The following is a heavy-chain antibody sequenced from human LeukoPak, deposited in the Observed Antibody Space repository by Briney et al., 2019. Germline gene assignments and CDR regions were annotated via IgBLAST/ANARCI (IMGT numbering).Heavy chain of an antibody. V-gene: IGHV4-34*01. Sequence: LRLSCAASGFTFSSYEMNWIRQPPGKGLEWIGEINHSGSTNYNPSLKSRVTISVDTSKNQFSLKLSSVTAADTAVYYCARARQNPYFEERRRGNWFDPWGQGTLVTVSS. D-gene: IGHD3-9*01. CDR2: INHSGST. CDR1: GFTFSSYE. J-gene: IGHJ5*02. CDR3: ARARQNPYFEERRRGNWFDP.